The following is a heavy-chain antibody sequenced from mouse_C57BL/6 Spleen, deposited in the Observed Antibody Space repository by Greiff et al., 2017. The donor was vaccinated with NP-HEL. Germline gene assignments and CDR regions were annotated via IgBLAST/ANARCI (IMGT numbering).Heavy chain of an antibody. CDR3: ARLYGNYVHYYAMDY. Sequence: EVKLVESGGDLVKPGGSLKLSCAASGFTFSSYGMSWVRQTPDKRLEWVATISSGGSYTYYPDSVKGRFTISRDNAKNTLYLQMSSLKSEDTAMYYCARLYGNYVHYYAMDYWGQGTSVTVSS. J-gene: IGHJ4*01. CDR1: GFTFSSYG. V-gene: IGHV5-6*01. D-gene: IGHD2-10*02. CDR2: ISSGGSYT.